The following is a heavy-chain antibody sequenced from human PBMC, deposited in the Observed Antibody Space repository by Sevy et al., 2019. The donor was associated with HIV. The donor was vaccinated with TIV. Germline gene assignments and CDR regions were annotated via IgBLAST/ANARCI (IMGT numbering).Heavy chain of an antibody. CDR3: ARVEGGLRTHMDV. CDR2: IWYDGSNK. D-gene: IGHD5-12*01. V-gene: IGHV3-33*01. CDR1: GFTFSSYG. Sequence: GGSLRLSCAASGFTFSSYGMHWVRQAPGKGLEWVAVIWYDGSNKYYADSVKGRFTISRDNSKNTLYLQMNSLRAEDTAVYYCARVEGGLRTHMDVWGQGTTVTVSS. J-gene: IGHJ6*02.